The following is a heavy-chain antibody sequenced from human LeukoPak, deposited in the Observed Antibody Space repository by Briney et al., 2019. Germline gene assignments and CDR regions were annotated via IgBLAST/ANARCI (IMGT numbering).Heavy chain of an antibody. CDR3: AELYCSSTSCYNHWFDP. D-gene: IGHD2-2*02. J-gene: IGHJ5*02. CDR2: ISAYNGNT. V-gene: IGHV1-18*04. CDR1: GYTFTSYG. Sequence: AASAKVSCKASGYTFTSYGISWVRQAPGQGLEWMGWISAYNGNTNYAQKLQGRVTMTTDTSTSTAYMELRSLRSDDTAVYYCAELYCSSTSCYNHWFDPWGQGTLVTVSS.